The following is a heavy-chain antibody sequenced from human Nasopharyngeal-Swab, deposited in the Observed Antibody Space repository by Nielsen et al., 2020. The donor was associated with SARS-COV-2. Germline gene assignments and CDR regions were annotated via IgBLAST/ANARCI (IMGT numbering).Heavy chain of an antibody. J-gene: IGHJ5*02. V-gene: IGHV4-39*01. CDR1: GGSISSSSYY. Sequence: ESLKISCPVSGGSISSSSYYWGWIRQPPGKGLEWIGSIYYSGSTYYNPSLKSRVTISVDTSKNQFSLKLSSVTAADTAVYYCAATSVLRFLEWLNNWFDPWGQGTLVTVSS. CDR3: AATSVLRFLEWLNNWFDP. CDR2: IYYSGST. D-gene: IGHD3-3*01.